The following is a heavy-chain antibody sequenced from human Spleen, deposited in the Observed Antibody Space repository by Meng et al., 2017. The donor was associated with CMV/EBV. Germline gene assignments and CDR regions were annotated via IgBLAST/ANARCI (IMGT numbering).Heavy chain of an antibody. CDR3: AREQGIVGGYCSSGTMCHHFDN. J-gene: IGHJ4*02. V-gene: IGHV3-30*04. CDR2: ISYDGSNK. D-gene: IGHD2-2*01. CDR1: GFTFSSYA. Sequence: LSLTCAASGFTFSSYAMHWVRQAPGKGLEWVAVISYDGSNKYYADSVKGRFTISRDNAKNSLYLQMNTLTVADTALYFCAREQGIVGGYCSSGTMCHHFDNWGQGTLVTVSS.